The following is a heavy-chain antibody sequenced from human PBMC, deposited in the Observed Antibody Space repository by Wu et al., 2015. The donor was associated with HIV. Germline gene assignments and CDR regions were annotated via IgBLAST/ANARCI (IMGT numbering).Heavy chain of an antibody. J-gene: IGHJ6*02. CDR3: ARNTASVATSLYSLGV. CDR2: INPLFGTT. D-gene: IGHD6-19*01. V-gene: IGHV1-69*05. Sequence: QAQLVQFGSEVKKPGSSVKVTCKASGDGFTSYAVSRVRQAPGQGLEWMGGINPLFGTTKYAQKFQGRVTLTTDEAKTIVYMELSSLRPEDTAVYYCARNTASVATSLYSLGVWGQGTTVTVSS. CDR1: GDGFTSYA.